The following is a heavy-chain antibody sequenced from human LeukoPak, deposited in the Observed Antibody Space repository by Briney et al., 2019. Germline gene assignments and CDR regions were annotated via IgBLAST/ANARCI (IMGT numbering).Heavy chain of an antibody. CDR3: AKDRETYYYGSGSYGGGLDY. CDR1: GFTFSDYN. D-gene: IGHD3-10*01. CDR2: IFYDGSNK. V-gene: IGHV3-30*18. J-gene: IGHJ4*02. Sequence: TGGSLRLSCAASGFTFSDYNMNWLRQAPGKGLEWVAVIFYDGSNKYYADSVKGRFTVSRDNSKNTLYLQMNSLRAEDTAVYYCAKDRETYYYGSGSYGGGLDYRGQGTLVTVSS.